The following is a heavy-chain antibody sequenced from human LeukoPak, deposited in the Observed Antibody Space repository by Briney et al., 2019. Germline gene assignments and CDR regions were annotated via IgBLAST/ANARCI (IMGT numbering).Heavy chain of an antibody. Sequence: GSSVKVSCKASGGTFSSYAISWVRQAPGQGLEWMGRIIPILGIANYAQKFQGRVTITADKSTSTAYMELSSLRSEDTAVYYCARAPKAYGRVYYFDYWGQGTLVTVSS. CDR3: ARAPKAYGRVYYFDY. V-gene: IGHV1-69*04. CDR1: GGTFSSYA. CDR2: IIPILGIA. J-gene: IGHJ4*02. D-gene: IGHD4-17*01.